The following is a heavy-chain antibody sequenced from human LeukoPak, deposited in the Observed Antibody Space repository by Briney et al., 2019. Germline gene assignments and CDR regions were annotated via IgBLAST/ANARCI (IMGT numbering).Heavy chain of an antibody. J-gene: IGHJ4*02. CDR1: GGSLSPYY. V-gene: IGHV4-4*07. CDR2: IYTTGRT. D-gene: IGHD1-20*01. Sequence: SETLSLTCAVSGGSLSPYYWSWIRQPAGKGLEWIGRIYTTGRTNYNPSLKSRVTMSVDTSKNQFSLKLSSVTAADTAVYYCAREGNWNEFDFWGQGTLVTVSS. CDR3: AREGNWNEFDF.